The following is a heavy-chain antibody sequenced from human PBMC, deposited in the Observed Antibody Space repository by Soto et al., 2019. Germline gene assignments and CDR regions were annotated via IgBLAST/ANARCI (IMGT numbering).Heavy chain of an antibody. D-gene: IGHD5-12*01. CDR2: IYYSGST. V-gene: IGHV4-59*01. J-gene: IGHJ3*02. Sequence: PSETLPLACTVSGGSISRYYWSWIRQPPGKGLEWIGYIYYSGSTNYNPSLKSRVTISVDTSKNQFSLKLSSVTAADTAVYYCARDNNILATLGAFDIWGQGTMVTVSS. CDR1: GGSISRYY. CDR3: ARDNNILATLGAFDI.